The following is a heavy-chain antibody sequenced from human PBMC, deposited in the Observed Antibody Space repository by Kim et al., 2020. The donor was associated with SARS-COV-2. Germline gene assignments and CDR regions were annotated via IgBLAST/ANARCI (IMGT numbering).Heavy chain of an antibody. CDR3: ARLNYYDSSGYYEFDY. Sequence: LKSRVTISVDQSKNQFSLKLSSVTAADTAVYYCARLNYYDSSGYYEFDYWGQGTLVTVSS. J-gene: IGHJ4*02. D-gene: IGHD3-22*01. V-gene: IGHV4-39*01.